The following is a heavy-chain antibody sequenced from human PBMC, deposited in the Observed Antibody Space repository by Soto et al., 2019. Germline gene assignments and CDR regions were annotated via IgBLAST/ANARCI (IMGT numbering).Heavy chain of an antibody. V-gene: IGHV4-30-2*01. Sequence: TLSLTCAASGSSLSRGGFSWSWIRQPPGKGLEWIGYIYHSGSTYYNPSLKSRVTISVDRSKNQFSLKLSSVTAADTAVYYCARVPDRWGQGTLVTVSS. CDR2: IYHSGST. CDR1: GSSLSRGGFS. J-gene: IGHJ5*02. D-gene: IGHD2-2*01. CDR3: ARVPDR.